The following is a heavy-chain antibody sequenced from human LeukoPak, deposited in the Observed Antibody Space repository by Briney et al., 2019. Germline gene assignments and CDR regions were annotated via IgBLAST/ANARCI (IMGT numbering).Heavy chain of an antibody. V-gene: IGHV1-24*01. D-gene: IGHD3-22*01. Sequence: ASVKVSCKVSGYTLTELSMHWVRQAPGKGLEWMGGFDPEDGETIYAQKFQGRVTMTEDTSTDTAYMELSSLRSEDTAVYYRATAGGKTYYYDSSGHNWFDPWGQGTLVTVSS. J-gene: IGHJ5*01. CDR1: GYTLTELS. CDR2: FDPEDGET. CDR3: ATAGGKTYYYDSSGHNWFDP.